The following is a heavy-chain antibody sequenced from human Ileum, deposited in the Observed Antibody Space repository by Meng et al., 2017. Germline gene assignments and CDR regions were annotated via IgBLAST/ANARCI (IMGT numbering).Heavy chain of an antibody. CDR3: ARVELRGDTRDSCGLDH. D-gene: IGHD3-22*01. Sequence: QVQLQRWGPGLLKPSETLSLTRAVYGGSLTYYYWSWIRPTPGKGLEWIGEINHGGNTNYNPSLKSRVTISIDTSRDQFSLKLTSVTAADTAVYYCARVELRGDTRDSCGLDHWGQGTLVTVSS. V-gene: IGHV4-34*01. J-gene: IGHJ4*02. CDR1: GGSLTYYY. CDR2: INHGGNT.